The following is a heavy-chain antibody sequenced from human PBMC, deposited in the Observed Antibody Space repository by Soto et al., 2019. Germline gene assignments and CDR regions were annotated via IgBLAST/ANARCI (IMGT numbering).Heavy chain of an antibody. CDR3: ARDGDPGYSFWSGPLGGGRFDP. J-gene: IGHJ5*02. V-gene: IGHV1-69*12. D-gene: IGHD3-3*01. CDR2: IVPLVGTA. Sequence: QVQLVQSGAEVKEPGSSVNVSCKTSGGTFGNNAVTWVRQVPGPGLEWIGGIVPLVGTANYAQKFRGRVMITAGESTSTASMDLSSLRADDTAIYYCARDGDPGYSFWSGPLGGGRFDPWGQGTLVTVSS. CDR1: GGTFGNNA.